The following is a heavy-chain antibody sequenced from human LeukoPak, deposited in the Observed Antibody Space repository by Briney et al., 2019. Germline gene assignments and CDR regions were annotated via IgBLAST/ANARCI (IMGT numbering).Heavy chain of an antibody. J-gene: IGHJ3*02. Sequence: SETLFLTCTVSGGSISSYYWSWIRQPAGKGLEWIGRIYTSGSTNYNPSLKSRVTMSVDTSKNQFSLKLSSVTAADTAVYYCARDPPHYYDSSGYYYEDAFDIWGQGTMVTVAS. V-gene: IGHV4-4*07. D-gene: IGHD3-22*01. CDR1: GGSISSYY. CDR2: IYTSGST. CDR3: ARDPPHYYDSSGYYYEDAFDI.